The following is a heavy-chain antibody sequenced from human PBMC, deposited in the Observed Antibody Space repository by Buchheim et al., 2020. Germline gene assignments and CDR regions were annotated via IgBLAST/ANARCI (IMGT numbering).Heavy chain of an antibody. V-gene: IGHV3-48*03. J-gene: IGHJ4*02. D-gene: IGHD1-26*01. CDR3: AIVPIGVGAVRFYDY. CDR1: GFTFSSYE. CDR2: ISSSGSTI. Sequence: EVQLVESGGGLVQPGGSLRLSCAASGFTFSSYEMNWVRQAPGKGLEWGSYISSSGSTIYYADSVKGRFPISRDNAKNSLYLQMNSLRAEDTAVYYCAIVPIGVGAVRFYDYWGQGTL.